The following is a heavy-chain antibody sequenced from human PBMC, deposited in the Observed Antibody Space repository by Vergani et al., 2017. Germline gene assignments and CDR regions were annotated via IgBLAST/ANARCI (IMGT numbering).Heavy chain of an antibody. D-gene: IGHD1-7*01. CDR3: VYRKTECGTTGCFYPFYYYYYMDV. CDR1: GFSLNTRGVS. V-gene: IGHV2-5*04. CDR2: IYWNDDQ. J-gene: IGHJ6*03. Sequence: QITLKESGPTLVKPTQTLTLTCTFSGFSLNTRGVSVAWIRQPPGKALDWLALIYWNDDQHYSPSLNNMVTITKVTSKNQVVLTMTNMDYVDTGTYYCVYRKTECGTTGCFYPFYYYYYMDVWGKGTTVTVSS.